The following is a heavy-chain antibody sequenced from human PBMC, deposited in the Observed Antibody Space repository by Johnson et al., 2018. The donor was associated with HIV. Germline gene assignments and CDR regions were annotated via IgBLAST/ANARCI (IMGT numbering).Heavy chain of an antibody. J-gene: IGHJ3*02. D-gene: IGHD1-26*01. CDR1: GFTFSSYG. CDR3: AKARGIVGATGAFDI. CDR2: ISYDGSNK. V-gene: IGHV3-30*18. Sequence: QVQLVESGGGVVQPGRSLRLSCAASGFTFSSYGMHWVRQAPGKGLEWVAVISYDGSNKYYADSVKGRFTIPRDNSNNTLYLQMNSLRAEDTAVYYCAKARGIVGATGAFDIWGQGTMVTVSS.